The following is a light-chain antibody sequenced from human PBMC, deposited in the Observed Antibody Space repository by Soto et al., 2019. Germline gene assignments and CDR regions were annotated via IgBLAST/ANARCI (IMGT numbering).Light chain of an antibody. CDR2: EVT. CDR1: SSDVGAYDY. Sequence: QSALTQPASVSASPGQSIAISCSGTSSDVGAYDYVSWYQRHPGKAPKLIIYEVTYRPSGVSNRFSASKSGNTASLTISGLQAEDEADYYCSSYTRSSTYVFGTGTKVTVL. J-gene: IGLJ1*01. V-gene: IGLV2-14*01. CDR3: SSYTRSSTYV.